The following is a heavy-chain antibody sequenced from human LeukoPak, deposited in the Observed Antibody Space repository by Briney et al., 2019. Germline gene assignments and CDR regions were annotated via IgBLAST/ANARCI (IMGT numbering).Heavy chain of an antibody. CDR1: GYTFTGYY. Sequence: GASVKVSCKASGYTFTGYYIHWVRQAPGQGLEWMGWIIPNSGGTRYARKFQGRVTMTWDTSISTAYMDLTSLRSDDTAVYYCARDRSASGTYYYYFDYWGQGTLVTVSS. V-gene: IGHV1-2*02. CDR3: ARDRSASGTYYYYFDY. CDR2: IIPNSGGT. J-gene: IGHJ4*02. D-gene: IGHD3-10*01.